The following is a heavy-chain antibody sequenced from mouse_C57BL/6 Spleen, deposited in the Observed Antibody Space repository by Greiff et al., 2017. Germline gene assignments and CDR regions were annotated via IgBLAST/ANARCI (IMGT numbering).Heavy chain of an antibody. CDR2: INPNNGGT. CDR3: ARGNWDKVFAY. V-gene: IGHV1-22*01. J-gene: IGHJ3*01. Sequence: EVQGVESGPELVKPGASVKMSCKASGYTFTDYNMHWVKQSHGKSLEWIGYINPNNGGTSYNQKFKGKATLTVNKSSSTAYMELRSLTSEDSAVYYCARGNWDKVFAYWGQGTLVTVSA. D-gene: IGHD4-1*01. CDR1: GYTFTDYN.